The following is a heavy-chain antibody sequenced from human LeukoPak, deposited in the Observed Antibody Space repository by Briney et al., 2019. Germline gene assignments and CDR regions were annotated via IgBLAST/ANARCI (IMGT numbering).Heavy chain of an antibody. CDR2: IYYSGIT. CDR1: GVSISNYY. J-gene: IGHJ6*03. CDR3: ARVPPWYMDV. V-gene: IGHV4-59*12. Sequence: SETLSLTCTVSGVSISNYYWSWIRQPPGKGLEWIGNIYYSGITDYNPSLKSRVTISVDTSKNQFSLKLSSVTAADTAVYYCARVPPWYMDVWGKGTTITVSS.